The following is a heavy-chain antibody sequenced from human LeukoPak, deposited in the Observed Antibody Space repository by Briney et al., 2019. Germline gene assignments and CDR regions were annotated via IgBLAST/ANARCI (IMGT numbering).Heavy chain of an antibody. Sequence: SETLSLTCAVYGGSFSGYYWSWIRQPPGEGLEWIGEINHSGSTNYNPSLKSRVTISVDTSKNQFSLKLSSVTAADTAVYYCARGGYDYVWGSYRYGNNFDYWGQGTLVTVSS. CDR3: ARGGYDYVWGSYRYGNNFDY. CDR1: GGSFSGYY. D-gene: IGHD3-16*02. J-gene: IGHJ4*02. CDR2: INHSGST. V-gene: IGHV4-34*01.